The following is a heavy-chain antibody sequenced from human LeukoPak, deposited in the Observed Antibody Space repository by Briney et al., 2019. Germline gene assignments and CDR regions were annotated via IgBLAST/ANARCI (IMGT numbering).Heavy chain of an antibody. D-gene: IGHD1-7*01. CDR3: AKDLNWNYVEALLY. J-gene: IGHJ4*02. CDR1: GFTFSSYA. CDR2: ISGSGGST. Sequence: GGSLRLSCAASGFTFSSYAMSWVRQAPGKGLEWVSAISGSGGSTYYADSVKGRFTISRDNSKNTLYLQMNSLRAEDTAVYYCAKDLNWNYVEALLYWGQGTLVTVSS. V-gene: IGHV3-23*01.